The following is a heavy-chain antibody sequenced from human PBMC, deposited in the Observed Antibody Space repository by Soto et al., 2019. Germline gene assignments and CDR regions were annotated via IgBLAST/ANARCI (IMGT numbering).Heavy chain of an antibody. V-gene: IGHV4-59*01. J-gene: IGHJ6*02. Sequence: SETLSLTCTVSGGSISSYYWSWIRQPPGKGLEWIGYIYYSGSTNYNPSLKSRVTISVDTSRKQFSLKLSSVTAADTAVYYCARDLMITFGGDFYYYGMDVWGQGTTVTVSS. CDR3: ARDLMITFGGDFYYYGMDV. CDR2: IYYSGST. CDR1: GGSISSYY. D-gene: IGHD3-16*01.